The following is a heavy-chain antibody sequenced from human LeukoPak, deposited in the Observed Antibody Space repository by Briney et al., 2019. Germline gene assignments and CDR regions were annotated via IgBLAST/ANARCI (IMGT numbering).Heavy chain of an antibody. CDR3: ARGVDCSSTSCYGHFDY. D-gene: IGHD2-2*01. CDR2: INSDGSST. Sequence: GGSLRLSCAASGFTCSSYWMHWVRQAPGKGLVWVSRINSDGSSTSYADSVKGRFTISRDNAKNTLYLQMNSLRAEDTAVYYCARGVDCSSTSCYGHFDYWGQGTLVTVSS. J-gene: IGHJ4*02. CDR1: GFTCSSYW. V-gene: IGHV3-74*01.